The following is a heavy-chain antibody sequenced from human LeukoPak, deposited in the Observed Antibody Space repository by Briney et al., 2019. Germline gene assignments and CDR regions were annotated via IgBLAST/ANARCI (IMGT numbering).Heavy chain of an antibody. V-gene: IGHV3-23*01. CDR1: GFTFSSYA. D-gene: IGHD3-3*01. CDR2: ISGSGGST. CDR3: AKDVSYYDFWSGFDY. J-gene: IGHJ4*02. Sequence: GGSLRLSCAASGFTFSSYAMSWVRQAPGKGLEWVSAISGSGGSTYYADSVKGRFPISIDNSKNTLYLQMNSLRAEDTAVYYCAKDVSYYDFWSGFDYWGQGTLVTVSS.